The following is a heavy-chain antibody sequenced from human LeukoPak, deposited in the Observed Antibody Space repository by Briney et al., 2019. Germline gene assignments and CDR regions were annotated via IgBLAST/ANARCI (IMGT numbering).Heavy chain of an antibody. D-gene: IGHD6-19*01. CDR2: ISSSGTGT. V-gene: IGHV3-23*01. CDR1: GFTVSSNY. J-gene: IGHJ4*02. CDR3: AKDSGNSGWYVDN. Sequence: PGGSLRLSCAASGFTVSSNYMSWVRQAPGKGLEWVSSISSSGTGTYYADSVKGRFTISRDNSKNTVYLQMNSLRAEDTAVYYCAKDSGNSGWYVDNWGQGTLVTVSS.